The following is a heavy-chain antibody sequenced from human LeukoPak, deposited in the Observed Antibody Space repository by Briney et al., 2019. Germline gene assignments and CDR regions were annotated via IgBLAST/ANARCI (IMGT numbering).Heavy chain of an antibody. CDR1: GASISSSSYY. CDR2: IYYSGST. V-gene: IGHV4-39*01. D-gene: IGHD6-19*01. J-gene: IGHJ4*02. CDR3: ARRSSGSFDY. Sequence: SETLSLTCTGSGASISSSSYYWGWLRQPPGKGLEWIGIIYYSGSTYYNPSLKSRVTISVDTSKNQFSLKLSSVTAADTAVYYCARRSSGSFDYWGQGTLVTVSS.